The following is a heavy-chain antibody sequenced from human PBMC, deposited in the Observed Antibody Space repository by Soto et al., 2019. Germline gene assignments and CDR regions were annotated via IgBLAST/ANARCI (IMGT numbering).Heavy chain of an antibody. CDR1: GGSVNSDTYY. CDR2: IFYTGTT. Sequence: PSETLSLTCTVSGGSVNSDTYYWTWIRQPPGKGLEWIGYIFYTGTTNYNPSLKSRVTISVDRSKNHFSLELRYVTAADTAIYYCARDKYGSSWPDWGQGTLVNVSS. V-gene: IGHV4-61*03. CDR3: ARDKYGSSWPD. D-gene: IGHD6-13*01. J-gene: IGHJ4*02.